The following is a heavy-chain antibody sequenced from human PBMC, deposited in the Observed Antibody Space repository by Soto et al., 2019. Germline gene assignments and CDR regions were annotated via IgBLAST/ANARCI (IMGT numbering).Heavy chain of an antibody. CDR2: IYWNDDR. D-gene: IGHD3-22*01. J-gene: IGHJ4*02. Sequence: QITLKESGPTLVQPTQTLTLTCTFSGFSLTTSGVGVGWIRQPPGRALEWVALIYWNDDRRFNPYLKSGFSITKDTPRNLVVLTLTNVDPVDTATYYCAHYYYDSTGFSRLFDYWGQGAPVTVSS. CDR3: AHYYYDSTGFSRLFDY. CDR1: GFSLTTSGVG. V-gene: IGHV2-5*01.